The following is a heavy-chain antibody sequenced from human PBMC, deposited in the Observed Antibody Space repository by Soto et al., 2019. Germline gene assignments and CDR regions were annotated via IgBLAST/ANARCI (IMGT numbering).Heavy chain of an antibody. CDR1: GFIFSDYE. J-gene: IGHJ4*01. Sequence: SLRLSCAASGFIFSDYEMTWVRQAPGKGLEWVAYISNSGSTRYYADSVRGRFTISRDNAKSSLYLQMNSLRAEDTAVYYCASDTVYAWSFDYWGHGTLVTVSS. CDR2: ISNSGSTR. D-gene: IGHD2-8*01. CDR3: ASDTVYAWSFDY. V-gene: IGHV3-48*03.